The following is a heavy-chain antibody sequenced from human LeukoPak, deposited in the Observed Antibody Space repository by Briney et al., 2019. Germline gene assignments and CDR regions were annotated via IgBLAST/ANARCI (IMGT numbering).Heavy chain of an antibody. V-gene: IGHV3-23*01. D-gene: IGHD3-3*01. CDR1: GFTFSSHA. CDR2: IGGSSGST. Sequence: PGGSLRLSCAASGFTFSSHAMAWVRQAPGKGLEWVSAIGGSSGSTYYADSVKGRFTISRDNSKNTVYLQMNNLRADDTAVYYCARDPGVVAFYCLDYWGQGTLVTVSS. CDR3: ARDPGVVAFYCLDY. J-gene: IGHJ4*02.